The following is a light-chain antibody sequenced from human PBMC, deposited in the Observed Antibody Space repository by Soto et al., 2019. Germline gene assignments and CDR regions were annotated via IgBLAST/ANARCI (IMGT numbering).Light chain of an antibody. V-gene: IGKV1-39*01. CDR3: QQTFGVSYD. CDR2: AAS. CDR1: QRISNY. J-gene: IGKJ2*01. Sequence: IQMTQSPSPLSASVGDRVTITCRASQRISNYLNWYQQKLGQGPKLLIYAASILQSGVPARFSGAGFGTNFTLTISSLQPEDFATYYCQQTFGVSYDFGPGTRLEIK.